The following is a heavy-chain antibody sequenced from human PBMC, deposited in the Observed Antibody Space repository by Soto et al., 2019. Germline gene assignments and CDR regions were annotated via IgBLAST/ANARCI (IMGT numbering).Heavy chain of an antibody. V-gene: IGHV4-39*01. CDR1: GGSISGSYYY. Sequence: SETLFLTCAVSGGSISGSYYYWAWLRQSPGKGPEWIGSVFYTGFTSYNPSLESRVPVSVDTSKSQFSLKLRAVTAADTAVYYCATSQKGYNWNYFDHWGQGALVTVSS. CDR2: VFYTGFT. D-gene: IGHD1-20*01. J-gene: IGHJ4*02. CDR3: ATSQKGYNWNYFDH.